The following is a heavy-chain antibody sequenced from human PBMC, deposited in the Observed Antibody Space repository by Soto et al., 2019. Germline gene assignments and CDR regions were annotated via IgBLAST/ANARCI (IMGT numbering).Heavy chain of an antibody. CDR2: IIPIFGTA. CDR1: GCTFSSYA. D-gene: IGHD3-10*01. V-gene: IGHV1-69*13. CDR3: ARGIKRYYYYGMDV. J-gene: IGHJ6*02. Sequence: SVKVSCKASGCTFSSYAISCVRQAPGQGLEWMGGIIPIFGTANYAQKFQGRVTITADESTSTAYMELSSLRSEDTAVYYCARGIKRYYYYGMDVWGQGTTVTVS.